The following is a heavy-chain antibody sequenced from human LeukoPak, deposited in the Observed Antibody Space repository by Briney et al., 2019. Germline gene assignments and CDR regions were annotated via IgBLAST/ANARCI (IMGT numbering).Heavy chain of an antibody. CDR2: ISWNSGSI. Sequence: GRSLRLSCAASGFTFDDYAMHWVRQAPGKGLEWVSGISWNSGSIGYADSVKGRFTISRDNAKNSLYLQMNSLRAEDTALYYCAKDISYYYDSSGYYSGFDYWGQGTLVTVSS. D-gene: IGHD3-22*01. J-gene: IGHJ4*02. CDR3: AKDISYYYDSSGYYSGFDY. V-gene: IGHV3-9*01. CDR1: GFTFDDYA.